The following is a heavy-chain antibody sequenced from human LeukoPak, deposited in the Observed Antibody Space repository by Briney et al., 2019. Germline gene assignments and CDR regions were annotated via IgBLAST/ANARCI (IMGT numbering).Heavy chain of an antibody. V-gene: IGHV1-2*02. CDR1: GYTFTGYY. Sequence: GASVTVSCKASGYTFTGYYMHWVRQAPGQGLEWMGWINPNSGGTNYAQKFQGRVTMTRYTSISTAYMELSRLRSDDTAVYYCARGPFYCSSTSCFPYFDYWGQGTLVTVSS. J-gene: IGHJ4*02. D-gene: IGHD2-2*01. CDR2: INPNSGGT. CDR3: ARGPFYCSSTSCFPYFDY.